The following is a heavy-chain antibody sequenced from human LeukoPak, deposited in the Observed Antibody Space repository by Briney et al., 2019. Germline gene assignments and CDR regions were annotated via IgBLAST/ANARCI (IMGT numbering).Heavy chain of an antibody. V-gene: IGHV3-9*03. D-gene: IGHD6-6*01. CDR2: ISWNGGTI. Sequence: GGSLRLSCAASGFTFRDYAMHWVRQAPGKGLEWVSGISWNGGTIDYADSVKGRFTISRDNAKNSLYPQMNSLRPEDMALYYCAKGPTYSSSSLFDYWGQGILVAVSS. CDR1: GFTFRDYA. J-gene: IGHJ4*02. CDR3: AKGPTYSSSSLFDY.